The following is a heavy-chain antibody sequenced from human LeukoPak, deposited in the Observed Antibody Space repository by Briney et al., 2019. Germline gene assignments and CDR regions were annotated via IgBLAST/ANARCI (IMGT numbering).Heavy chain of an antibody. Sequence: GGSLRLSCSASGFIFSNYWMTWVRQAPGKGLEWVANIKQDGSEKYYVDSVKGRFTISRDNAKNSLHLQMNSLRAEDTAVYYCARDLRGNWFDPWGQGTLVTVSS. CDR1: GFIFSNYW. J-gene: IGHJ5*02. V-gene: IGHV3-7*04. CDR3: ARDLRGNWFDP. CDR2: IKQDGSEK.